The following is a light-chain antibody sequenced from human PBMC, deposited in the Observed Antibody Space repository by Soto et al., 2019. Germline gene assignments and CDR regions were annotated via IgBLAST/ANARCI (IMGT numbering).Light chain of an antibody. V-gene: IGKV3-20*01. J-gene: IGKJ1*01. CDR1: QSVSSTC. Sequence: EIVLTQSPGTLSLSPGERATLSCRASQSVSSTCLSWYQQKPGQAPRLLIYAASSRATGIPDRFSGSGSGTDFTLTISRLEPEDFAVYYCQHYDSSLWTFGQGTQVEIK. CDR3: QHYDSSLWT. CDR2: AAS.